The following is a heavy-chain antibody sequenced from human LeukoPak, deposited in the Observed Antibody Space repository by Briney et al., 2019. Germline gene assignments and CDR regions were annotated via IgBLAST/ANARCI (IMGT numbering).Heavy chain of an antibody. V-gene: IGHV1-18*01. J-gene: IGHJ4*02. D-gene: IGHD3-9*01. Sequence: ASVKVSCKTSGFTFTSYGIIWVRQAPGQGLEWVGRISVYNGITNYAQSLQGRVTITAVTSTTTVYMEVRSLRSDDTAVYYCARGGGPPRRSSDWLLYLDFWGQGALITVSS. CDR3: ARGGGPPRRSSDWLLYLDF. CDR1: GFTFTSYG. CDR2: ISVYNGIT.